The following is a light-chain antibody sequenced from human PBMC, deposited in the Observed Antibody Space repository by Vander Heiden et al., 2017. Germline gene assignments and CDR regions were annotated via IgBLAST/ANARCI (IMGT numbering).Light chain of an antibody. CDR1: QDIRTM. J-gene: IGKJ5*01. CDR2: VAS. V-gene: IGKV3D-15*01. Sequence: EIAMTQPPATLSVSPGERATLSCRASQDIRTMLAWYQQKPGQTPRLLIYVASTRATGAPARFSGSGSGTEFTLTISSLQSEDFAVYYCQQYEKWPRTFGQGTRLEIK. CDR3: QQYEKWPRT.